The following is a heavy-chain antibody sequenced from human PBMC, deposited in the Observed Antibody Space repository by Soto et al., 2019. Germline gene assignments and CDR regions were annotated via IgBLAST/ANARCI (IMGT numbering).Heavy chain of an antibody. J-gene: IGHJ4*02. Sequence: SETLSLTCTVSGGSITSYYWSWIRQPPGKGLEWIGFIYYSGSTSYNPSLKSRVSISVDTSKNQFSLKLSSVTAADTAVYYCTRQVTTIYYYFDYWGQGALVTVSS. CDR3: TRQVTTIYYYFDY. CDR1: GGSITSYY. D-gene: IGHD5-12*01. V-gene: IGHV4-59*08. CDR2: IYYSGST.